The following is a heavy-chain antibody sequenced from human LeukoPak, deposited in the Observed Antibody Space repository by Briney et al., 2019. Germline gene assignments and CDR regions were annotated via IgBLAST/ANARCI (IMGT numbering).Heavy chain of an antibody. Sequence: SQTLSLTCTVSGGSISSGDYYWSWIRQPPGKGLEWIGYIYYSGSTYYNPSLKSRVTISVDTSKNQFSLKLSSVTAAGTAVYYCARGVNYYDSSGYPDYWGQGTLVTVSS. CDR2: IYYSGST. V-gene: IGHV4-30-4*08. D-gene: IGHD3-22*01. CDR3: ARGVNYYDSSGYPDY. J-gene: IGHJ4*02. CDR1: GGSISSGDYY.